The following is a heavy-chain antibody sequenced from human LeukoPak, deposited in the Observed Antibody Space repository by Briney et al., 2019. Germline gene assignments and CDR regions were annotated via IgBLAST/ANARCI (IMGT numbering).Heavy chain of an antibody. D-gene: IGHD1-1*01. CDR1: GGSFSGYY. CDR2: INHSGST. V-gene: IGHV4-34*01. J-gene: IGHJ4*02. CDR3: ARLYPASERDY. Sequence: SETLSLACAVYGGSFSGYYWSWIRQPPGKGLEWIGEINHSGSTNYNPSLKSRVTISVDTSKNQFSLKLSSVTAADTAVYYCARLYPASERDYWGQGTLVTVSS.